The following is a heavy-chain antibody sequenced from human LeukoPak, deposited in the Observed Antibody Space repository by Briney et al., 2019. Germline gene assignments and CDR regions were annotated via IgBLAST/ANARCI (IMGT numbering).Heavy chain of an antibody. CDR2: ITGSSTYI. J-gene: IGHJ4*02. Sequence: GGSLRLSCAASGFTFSSYSMNWVRQAPGKGLEWASSITGSSTYIYYADSVKGRFIISRDNARNSLYLQINSLRAEDTAIYYCARDERREGPFDYWGQGTLVTVSS. CDR1: GFTFSSYS. D-gene: IGHD1-26*01. V-gene: IGHV3-21*01. CDR3: ARDERREGPFDY.